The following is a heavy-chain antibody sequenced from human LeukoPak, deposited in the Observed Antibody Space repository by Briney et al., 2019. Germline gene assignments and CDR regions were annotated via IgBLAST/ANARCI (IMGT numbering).Heavy chain of an antibody. J-gene: IGHJ4*02. V-gene: IGHV3-33*01. D-gene: IGHD1-26*01. Sequence: PGRSLRLSCAASGFTFSSYGMHWVRQAPGKGLEWVAVIWYDGSNKYYADSVKGRFTISRDNSKSTQYLQMNSLRAEDTAVYYCARGSGNYYVRFDYWGQGTLATVSS. CDR3: ARGSGNYYVRFDY. CDR2: IWYDGSNK. CDR1: GFTFSSYG.